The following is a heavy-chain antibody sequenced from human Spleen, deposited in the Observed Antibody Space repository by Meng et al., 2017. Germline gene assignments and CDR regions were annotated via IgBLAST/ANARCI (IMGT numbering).Heavy chain of an antibody. D-gene: IGHD3-16*01. Sequence: VQLWESVAEVKRPGASVKVSCKAPGGTFNSYAISWVRQAPGQGLEWMGGIIPAFGAPNHAQKFQGRVRITADESTTTAYMELSSLRSEDTAVYFCARVERTYYDYVWGLGRFDPWGQGTLVTVSS. CDR1: GGTFNSYA. CDR2: IIPAFGAP. J-gene: IGHJ5*02. V-gene: IGHV1-69*01. CDR3: ARVERTYYDYVWGLGRFDP.